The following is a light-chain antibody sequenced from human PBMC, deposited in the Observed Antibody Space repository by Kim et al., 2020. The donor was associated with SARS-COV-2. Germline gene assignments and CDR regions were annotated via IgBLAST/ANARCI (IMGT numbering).Light chain of an antibody. CDR2: YDS. Sequence: PGKPARVSCGGDSIGSKSVHWYQQKSGQAPVLVIYYDSDRPSGIPERFSGSNSGNTATLTISRVEAGDEADYYCQVWDSSSDHRVVFGGGTQLTVL. V-gene: IGLV3-21*04. CDR3: QVWDSSSDHRVV. J-gene: IGLJ2*01. CDR1: SIGSKS.